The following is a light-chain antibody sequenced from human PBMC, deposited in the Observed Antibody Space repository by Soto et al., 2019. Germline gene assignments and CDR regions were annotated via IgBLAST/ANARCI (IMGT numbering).Light chain of an antibody. CDR2: GAS. CDR3: QQYGSSPLT. V-gene: IGKV3-20*01. Sequence: EIVLTQSPGTLSLSPGERATLSCRASQSVSSSYLAWYQQKPGQAPRLLIYGASSRATGIPDRFSASGSGTDFNLTISRVEPADFAVYYCQQYGSSPLTFGGGTKVEIK. CDR1: QSVSSSY. J-gene: IGKJ4*01.